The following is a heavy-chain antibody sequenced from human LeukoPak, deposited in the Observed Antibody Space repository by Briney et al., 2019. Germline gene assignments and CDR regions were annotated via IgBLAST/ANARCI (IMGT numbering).Heavy chain of an antibody. CDR3: VKALGITSASMDV. CDR1: GFTFDDYS. Sequence: GGSLRLSCAASGFTFDDYSMHWVPQAPGKGLEWVSLITWDGGTTYYADSVKGRFTISRDNSKNSLHLQMNSLRAEDTALYYCVKALGITSASMDVWGKGTTVTVSS. V-gene: IGHV3-43D*04. D-gene: IGHD1-20*01. J-gene: IGHJ6*03. CDR2: ITWDGGTT.